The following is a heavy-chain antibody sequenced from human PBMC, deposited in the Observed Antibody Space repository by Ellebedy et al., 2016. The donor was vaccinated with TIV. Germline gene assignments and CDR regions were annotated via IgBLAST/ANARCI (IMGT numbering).Heavy chain of an antibody. D-gene: IGHD5-12*01. Sequence: GGSLRLXCAASGFTFSNYAIHWVRQAPGKGLEWVAVISYDGSNEYYADSVKGRFTISRDNSKNTLYPQMNSLRAEDTAVYYCAKDLHGYDYYYFYYMDVWGKGTTVTVSS. CDR3: AKDLHGYDYYYFYYMDV. CDR1: GFTFSNYA. V-gene: IGHV3-30*18. CDR2: ISYDGSNE. J-gene: IGHJ6*03.